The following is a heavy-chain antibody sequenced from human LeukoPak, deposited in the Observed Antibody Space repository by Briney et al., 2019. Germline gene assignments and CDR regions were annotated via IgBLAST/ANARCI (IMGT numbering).Heavy chain of an antibody. J-gene: IGHJ4*02. CDR1: GGSISSYY. CDR3: ARGIGDYEFDY. D-gene: IGHD4-17*01. CDR2: IYYSGST. Sequence: PSETLSLTCTVSGGSISSYYWSWIRQPPGKGLEWIGYIYYSGSTNYNPSLKSRVAISVDTSKNQFSLKLSSVTAADTAVYYCARGIGDYEFDYWGQGTLVTVSS. V-gene: IGHV4-59*01.